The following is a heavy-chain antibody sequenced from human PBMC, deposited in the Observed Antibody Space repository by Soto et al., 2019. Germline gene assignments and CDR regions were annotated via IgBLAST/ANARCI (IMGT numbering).Heavy chain of an antibody. J-gene: IGHJ6*02. D-gene: IGHD4-17*01. CDR3: ARDLSTVTTPKYGMDV. CDR1: GYTFTSYA. V-gene: IGHV1-3*01. Sequence: QVQLVQSGAEGKKPGASVKVSCKASGYTFTSYAMHWVRQAPGQRLEWMGWINAGNGNTKYSQKFQGRVTITRDTPASTAYMELSSLRSEDTAVYYCARDLSTVTTPKYGMDVWGQGTTVTVS. CDR2: INAGNGNT.